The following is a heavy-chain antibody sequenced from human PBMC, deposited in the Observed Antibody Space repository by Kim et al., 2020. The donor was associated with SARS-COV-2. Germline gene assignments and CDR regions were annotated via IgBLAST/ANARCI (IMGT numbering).Heavy chain of an antibody. CDR3: ARESLLRYFDWLSEFDY. D-gene: IGHD3-9*01. CDR1: GYTFTGYY. CDR2: INPNSGGT. J-gene: IGHJ4*02. Sequence: ASVKVSCKASGYTFTGYYMHWVRQAPGQGLEWMGRINPNSGGTNYAQRFQGRVTMTRDTSISTAYMELSRLRSDDTAVYYCARESLLRYFDWLSEFDYWGQGTLVTVSS. V-gene: IGHV1-2*06.